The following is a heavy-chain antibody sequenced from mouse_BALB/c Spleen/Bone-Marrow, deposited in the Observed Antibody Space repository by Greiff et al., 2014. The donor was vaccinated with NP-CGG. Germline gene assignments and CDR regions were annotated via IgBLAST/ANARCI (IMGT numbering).Heavy chain of an antibody. D-gene: IGHD2-10*02. CDR3: ARRYGNYYFDY. Sequence: VQLQKSGPELVKPGASVKMSCKASGYTFTSYVMHWVKQKPGQGLEWIGYIHPYNDGTKYNEKFKGKATLTSDKSSSTAYMELSSLTSEDSAVYYCARRYGNYYFDYWGQGTTLTVSS. J-gene: IGHJ2*01. V-gene: IGHV1-14*01. CDR1: GYTFTSYV. CDR2: IHPYNDGT.